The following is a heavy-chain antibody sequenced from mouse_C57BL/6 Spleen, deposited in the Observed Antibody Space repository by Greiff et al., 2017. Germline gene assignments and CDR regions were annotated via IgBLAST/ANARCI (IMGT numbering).Heavy chain of an antibody. J-gene: IGHJ4*01. V-gene: IGHV5-17*01. Sequence: EVKLVESGGGLVKPGGSLKLSCAASGFTFSDYGMHWVRQAPEKGLEWVAYISSGSSTIYYADTVKGRFTISRDNAKNTLFLQMTSLRSEDTAMYYCARRHYDYDGGYYAMDYWGQGTSVTVSS. CDR2: ISSGSSTI. CDR3: ARRHYDYDGGYYAMDY. CDR1: GFTFSDYG. D-gene: IGHD2-4*01.